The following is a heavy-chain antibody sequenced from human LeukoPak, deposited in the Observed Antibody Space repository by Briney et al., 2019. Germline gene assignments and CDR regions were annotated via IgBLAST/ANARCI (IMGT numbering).Heavy chain of an antibody. CDR1: GITFRSYD. Sequence: GGTLRLSCEASGITFRSYDMNWVRQAPGKGLEWVALISGGGETTHYADSVKGRFIVSRDNAKNSLYLQMNSLRAEDTAVYYCARVSGDSSSWHDAFDIWGQGTMVTVSS. D-gene: IGHD6-13*01. V-gene: IGHV3-23*01. CDR3: ARVSGDSSSWHDAFDI. CDR2: ISGGGETT. J-gene: IGHJ3*02.